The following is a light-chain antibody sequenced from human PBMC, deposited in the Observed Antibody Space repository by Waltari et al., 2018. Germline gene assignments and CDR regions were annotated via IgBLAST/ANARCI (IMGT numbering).Light chain of an antibody. CDR3: AAWDDSRSVV. V-gene: IGLV1-47*01. J-gene: IGLJ2*01. CDR1: SSNRGKNP. CDR2: DSP. Sequence: QSLLTQSPSASGTPGPRASIPCSGSSSNRGKNPVYWYQHFPGTAPRLLIYDSPPRPSGVPERFSASKSGTSASLAISGLRSEDEADYYCAAWDDSRSVVFGGGTRLTVL.